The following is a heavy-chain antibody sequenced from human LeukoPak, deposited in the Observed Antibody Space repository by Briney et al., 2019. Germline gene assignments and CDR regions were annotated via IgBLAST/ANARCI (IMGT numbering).Heavy chain of an antibody. CDR1: GFIFSTHG. Sequence: GRSLRLSCAASGFIFSTHGIHWVRQAPGKGLEWVAVIWYDGSEKYYADSVKGRFTISRDKSKNTLYLQMDSLRAEDTAVYYCARGRGLGSGSYYYYFDSWGQGTLVTVSS. D-gene: IGHD3-22*01. V-gene: IGHV3-33*01. CDR3: ARGRGLGSGSYYYYFDS. J-gene: IGHJ4*02. CDR2: IWYDGSEK.